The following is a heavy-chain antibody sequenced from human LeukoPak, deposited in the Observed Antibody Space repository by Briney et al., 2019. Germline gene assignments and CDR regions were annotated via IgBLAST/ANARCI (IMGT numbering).Heavy chain of an antibody. Sequence: TSETLSLTCGVYGGSFSAYYWGWIRQPPGKGLEWIGEINHSGSTNYNPSLKSRVTISVDTSKKQFSLKVSSVTAADTAVYYCARGLAVAGTGLVHYYMDVWGKGTTVTISS. CDR3: ARGLAVAGTGLVHYYMDV. D-gene: IGHD6-19*01. V-gene: IGHV4-34*01. CDR1: GGSFSAYY. CDR2: INHSGST. J-gene: IGHJ6*03.